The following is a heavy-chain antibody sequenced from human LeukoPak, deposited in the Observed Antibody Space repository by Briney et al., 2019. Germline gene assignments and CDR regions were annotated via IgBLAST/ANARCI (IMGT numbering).Heavy chain of an antibody. D-gene: IGHD6-19*01. CDR1: GGSISSYY. J-gene: IGHJ4*02. CDR2: IYNSGST. V-gene: IGHV4-59*01. CDR3: ARGGWYSDY. Sequence: PSETLSLTCTVSGGSISSYYWSWIRQPPGKGLEWIGYIYNSGSTKYNPSPKSRVTMSMDTSKNQFSLKLSSVTAADTAVYYCARGGWYSDYWGQGTLVTVSS.